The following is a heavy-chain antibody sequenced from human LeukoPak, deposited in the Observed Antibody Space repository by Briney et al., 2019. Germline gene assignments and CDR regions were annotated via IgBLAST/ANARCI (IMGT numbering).Heavy chain of an antibody. CDR3: AREWFDSSGYRHAFDI. CDR2: IYTSEST. D-gene: IGHD3-22*01. Sequence: SETLSLTCTVSGGSISSYYWSWIRQPAGKGLEWIGRIYTSESTNYNPSLKSRVTMPVDTSKNQFSLKLSSVTAADTAVYYCAREWFDSSGYRHAFDIWGQGTMVTVSS. V-gene: IGHV4-4*07. CDR1: GGSISSYY. J-gene: IGHJ3*02.